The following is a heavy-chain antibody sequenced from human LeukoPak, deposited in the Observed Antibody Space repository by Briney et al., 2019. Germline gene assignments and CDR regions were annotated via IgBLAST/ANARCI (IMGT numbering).Heavy chain of an antibody. Sequence: SETLSLTCTVSGGSISSSSYDWSWIRQPPGRGLEWIGEINHSGSTNYSPSLSSRVTISVDTSKNQFSLKLSSVTAADTAVYYCATSYYYGSGSYNQFDYWGQGTLVTVSS. J-gene: IGHJ4*02. CDR3: ATSYYYGSGSYNQFDY. V-gene: IGHV4-39*07. CDR2: INHSGST. D-gene: IGHD3-10*01. CDR1: GGSISSSSYD.